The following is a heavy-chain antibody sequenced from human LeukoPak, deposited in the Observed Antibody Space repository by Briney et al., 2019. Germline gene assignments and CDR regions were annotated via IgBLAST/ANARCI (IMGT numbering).Heavy chain of an antibody. CDR1: GFTFTCCW. Sequence: GGSLRLSCAASGFTFTCCWMSWVRQTPGKGLEWVASIKQDGREKFYADSVKGRFTVSRDNAKNSLYLQVNSLRAEDTAVYYCARVPGRTRYFDSWGQGILVTVSS. D-gene: IGHD1-26*01. CDR2: IKQDGREK. V-gene: IGHV3-7*01. J-gene: IGHJ4*02. CDR3: ARVPGRTRYFDS.